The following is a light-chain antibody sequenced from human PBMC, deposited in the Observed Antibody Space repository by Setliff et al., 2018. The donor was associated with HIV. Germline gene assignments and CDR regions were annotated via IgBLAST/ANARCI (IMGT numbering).Light chain of an antibody. CDR3: SSYTSSSTPYV. Sequence: QSALTQPPSASGSPGQSVTISCTGTSSDIGRYNYISWYQQHPGKAPKLMIYEVNKRPSGVPDRFSGSKSGNMASLTVSGLQAEDEADYYCSSYTSSSTPYVFGTGTKVTVL. CDR2: EVN. CDR1: SSDIGRYNY. J-gene: IGLJ1*01. V-gene: IGLV2-8*01.